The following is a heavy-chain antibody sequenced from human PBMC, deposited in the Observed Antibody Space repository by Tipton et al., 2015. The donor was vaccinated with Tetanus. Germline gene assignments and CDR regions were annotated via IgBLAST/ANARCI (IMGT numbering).Heavy chain of an antibody. J-gene: IGHJ4*02. CDR1: GFTVSSNY. D-gene: IGHD3-10*01. CDR2: IYSGGST. Sequence: SLRLSCAASGFTVSSNYMSWVRQAPGKGPEWVSVIYSGGSTYYADSVKGRFTISRDNSKNTLYLQMNSLRAEDTAVYYCARGMASGSPYISDYWGQGTLVTVSS. CDR3: ARGMASGSPYISDY. V-gene: IGHV3-53*01.